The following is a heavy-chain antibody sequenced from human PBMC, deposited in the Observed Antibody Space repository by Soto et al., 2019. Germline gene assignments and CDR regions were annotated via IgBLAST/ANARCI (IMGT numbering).Heavy chain of an antibody. V-gene: IGHV4-34*01. CDR3: ARPVVVITTLGAFDI. CDR1: GGSFSGYY. D-gene: IGHD3-22*01. J-gene: IGHJ3*02. CDR2: INHSGST. Sequence: SETLSLTCAVYGGSFSGYYWSWIRQPPGKGLEWIGEINHSGSTNYNPSLKSRVTISVDTSKDQFSLKLSSVTAADTAVYYCARPVVVITTLGAFDIWGQGTMVTVSS.